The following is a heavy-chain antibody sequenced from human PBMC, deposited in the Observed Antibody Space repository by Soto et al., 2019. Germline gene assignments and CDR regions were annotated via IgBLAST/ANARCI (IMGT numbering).Heavy chain of an antibody. CDR3: ASILLWFGVDYFDY. J-gene: IGHJ4*02. V-gene: IGHV3-7*01. CDR2: IKQDGSEK. Sequence: GGSLRLSCAASGFTFSSYWMSWVRQAPGKGLEWVANIKQDGSEKYYVDSVKGRFTISRDNAKNSLYLQMNSLRAEDTAVYYCASILLWFGVDYFDYWGQGTLVTVSS. D-gene: IGHD3-10*01. CDR1: GFTFSSYW.